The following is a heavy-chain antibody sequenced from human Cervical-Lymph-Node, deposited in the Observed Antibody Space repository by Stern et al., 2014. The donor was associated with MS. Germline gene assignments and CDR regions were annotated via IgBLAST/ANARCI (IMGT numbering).Heavy chain of an antibody. V-gene: IGHV3-7*01. J-gene: IGHJ5*02. D-gene: IGHD2-15*01. CDR2: IKEDGSEA. CDR1: GFTFSSYW. CDR3: ARGSDT. Sequence: EMQLVESGGGFVQPGGSLRLSCAASGFTFSSYWMNWVRQAPGKGLEWVGNIKEDGSEAYYVDSVKGRFTIARDKAKNSLYLQMNSLRAEDTAVYSCARGSDTWGQGTLVTVSS.